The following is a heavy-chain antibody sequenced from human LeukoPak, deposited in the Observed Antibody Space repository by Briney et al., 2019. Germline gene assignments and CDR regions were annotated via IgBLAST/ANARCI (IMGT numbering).Heavy chain of an antibody. Sequence: GASVKVSCKASGYTFTSYGISWVRQAPGQGLEWMGWMNPNSGNTGYAQKFQGRVTMTRNTSISTAYMELSSLRSEDTAVYYCVTVTSNYWGQGTLVTVSS. CDR1: GYTFTSYG. CDR2: MNPNSGNT. CDR3: VTVTSNY. D-gene: IGHD4-17*01. J-gene: IGHJ4*02. V-gene: IGHV1-8*02.